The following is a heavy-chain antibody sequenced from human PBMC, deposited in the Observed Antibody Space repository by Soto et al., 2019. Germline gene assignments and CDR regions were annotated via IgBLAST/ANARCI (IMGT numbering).Heavy chain of an antibody. Sequence: GGSLRLSCAASGFTFSSYSMNWVRQAPGKGLEWVSSISSSSSYIYYADSVKGRFTISRDNAKNSLYLQMNSLRAEDTAVYYCARDGRGGNWGIYGFDIWGQGTMVTVSS. CDR1: GFTFSSYS. CDR3: ARDGRGGNWGIYGFDI. J-gene: IGHJ3*02. D-gene: IGHD7-27*01. CDR2: ISSSSSYI. V-gene: IGHV3-21*01.